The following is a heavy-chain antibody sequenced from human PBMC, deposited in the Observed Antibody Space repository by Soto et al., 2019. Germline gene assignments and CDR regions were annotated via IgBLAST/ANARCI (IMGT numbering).Heavy chain of an antibody. J-gene: IGHJ4*02. D-gene: IGHD5-12*01. CDR1: GFTFSRDW. V-gene: IGHV3-74*01. CDR3: AKASGYDFDY. CDR2: INSDGSST. Sequence: PWGSLRLSCAASGFTFSRDWRHWVRQAPGKGLVWVSRINSDGSSTTYADSVKGRFTISRDNAKNTLYLQMNSLRAEDTAVYYCAKASGYDFDYWGQGALVTVSS.